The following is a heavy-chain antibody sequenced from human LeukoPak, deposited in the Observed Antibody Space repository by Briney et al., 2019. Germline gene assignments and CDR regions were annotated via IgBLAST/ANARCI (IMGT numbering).Heavy chain of an antibody. CDR1: GYTFTGYH. J-gene: IGHJ4*02. CDR3: ARDYCSSTSCLFDY. Sequence: ASVKVSCKASGYTFTGYHMHWVRQAPGQGLEWMGRINPNSGDTNYAQKFQGRVTMTRDTSISTAYMELSRLRSDDTAMYYCARDYCSSTSCLFDYWGQGTLVTVSS. D-gene: IGHD2-2*01. V-gene: IGHV1-2*06. CDR2: INPNSGDT.